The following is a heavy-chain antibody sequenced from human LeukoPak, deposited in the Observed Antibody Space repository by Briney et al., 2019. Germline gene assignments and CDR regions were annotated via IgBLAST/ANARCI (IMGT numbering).Heavy chain of an antibody. CDR3: AREIIGVFNPGAY. J-gene: IGHJ4*02. CDR2: IHRSGSP. Sequence: SSETLSLTCTVSLDSTTSNFWSWVRQPPGKGLEWIGEIHRSGSPNYNPSLQSRVTISIDRSRNQIVLELSSVTAADPAFYYCAREIIGVFNPGAYWGQGTLVTVSS. CDR1: LDSTTSNF. V-gene: IGHV4-4*02. D-gene: IGHD3-10*01.